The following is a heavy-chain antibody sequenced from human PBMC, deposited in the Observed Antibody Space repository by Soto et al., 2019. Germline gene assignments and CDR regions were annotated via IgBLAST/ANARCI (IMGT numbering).Heavy chain of an antibody. Sequence: QVQLVQSRGEVKKPGASVKVSCKTSGYSFTTYGISWVRQAPGQGLEWMGWISGYNGNTNYAQKLQGRVTMTTDTSTSTAYMELRSLRSDDTAVYYCAREGPAPYYYYGMDVWGQGSTVTFSS. CDR2: ISGYNGNT. J-gene: IGHJ6*02. V-gene: IGHV1-18*01. CDR1: GYSFTTYG. CDR3: AREGPAPYYYYGMDV.